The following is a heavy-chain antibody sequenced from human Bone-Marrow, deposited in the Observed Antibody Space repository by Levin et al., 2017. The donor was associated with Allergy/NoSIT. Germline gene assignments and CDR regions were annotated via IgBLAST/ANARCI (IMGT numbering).Heavy chain of an antibody. D-gene: IGHD1-1*01. V-gene: IGHV4-39*01. CDR1: GDSISSYEYH. CDR3: ARQYLLETIPDSFDS. Sequence: SETLSLTCSVSGDSISSYEYHWGWIRQPPGKELEWIGNVYHSGSTYYNPSLESRVAISIDTSKNHFSLKLSSVTAADTAVYYCARQYLLETIPDSFDSWGQGTLVTVSS. CDR2: VYHSGST. J-gene: IGHJ4*02.